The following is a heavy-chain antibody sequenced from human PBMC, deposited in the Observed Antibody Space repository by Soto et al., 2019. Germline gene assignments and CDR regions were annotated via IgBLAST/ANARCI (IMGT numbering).Heavy chain of an antibody. Sequence: SVKVSCKASGGTFSSYAISWLRQAPGEGLEWMGGSIPIFGTANYAQKFQGRVTISVDESTSTAYMELSSLRSEDTAVYYCARGRGCSGDDHYYYFDMDVWGQGTTVTVSS. J-gene: IGHJ6*02. CDR2: SIPIFGTA. CDR1: GGTFSSYA. V-gene: IGHV1-69*13. D-gene: IGHD5-12*01. CDR3: ARGRGCSGDDHYYYFDMDV.